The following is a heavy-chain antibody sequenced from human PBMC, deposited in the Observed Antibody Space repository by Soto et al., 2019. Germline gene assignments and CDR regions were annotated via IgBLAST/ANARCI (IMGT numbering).Heavy chain of an antibody. CDR1: GYAFTTSA. D-gene: IGHD3-10*01. CDR3: ARAAGRSKLLPYYFDP. CDR2: INPATGDT. V-gene: IGHV1-3*01. Sequence: QVHLVQSGAEVQKPGASVRISCQASGYAFTTSAIHWVRQAPGQSLEWMGWINPATGDTKYSQNVRGRVTFALDTSATTAYMYLRSLASHDTAVYYCARAAGRSKLLPYYFDPWGQGTLVTVSS. J-gene: IGHJ5*02.